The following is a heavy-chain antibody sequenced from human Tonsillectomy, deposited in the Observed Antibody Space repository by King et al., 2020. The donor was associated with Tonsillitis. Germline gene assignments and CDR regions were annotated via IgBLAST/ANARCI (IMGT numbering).Heavy chain of an antibody. CDR1: GFTFTNYA. CDR2: ISASGRTI. Sequence: VQLVESGGGLVQPGGSLRLSCAASGFTFTNYAMNWVRQAPGKGLEWVSGISASGRTIYYADSVKGRFTISRDYSKNTLYLQMSSLRAEDTALYYCAKDRDIVVAVGKTGGQGTMATVSS. V-gene: IGHV3-23*04. D-gene: IGHD3-22*01. CDR3: AKDRDIVVAVGKT. J-gene: IGHJ3*01.